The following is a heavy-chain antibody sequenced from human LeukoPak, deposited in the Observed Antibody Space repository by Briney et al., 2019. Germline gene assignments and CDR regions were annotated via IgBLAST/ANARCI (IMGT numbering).Heavy chain of an antibody. V-gene: IGHV5-51*01. CDR2: IYPGDSDT. CDR3: ARPEPNYYGSGSYVYGAFDI. Sequence: GESLKISCKGSGYSFTSYWIGWVRQMPGKGLEWMGIIYPGDSDTRYSPSFQGQVTISADKSISTAYLQWSSLKASDTAMYYCARPEPNYYGSGSYVYGAFDIWGQGTMVTVSS. D-gene: IGHD3-10*01. CDR1: GYSFTSYW. J-gene: IGHJ3*02.